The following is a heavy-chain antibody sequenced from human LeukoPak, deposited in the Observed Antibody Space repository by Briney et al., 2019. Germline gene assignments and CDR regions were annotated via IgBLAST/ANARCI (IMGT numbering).Heavy chain of an antibody. CDR1: GGSISSYY. CDR3: ARGDTYYYDSSGYYHAFDI. D-gene: IGHD3-22*01. Sequence: SETLSLTCTVSGGSISSYYWSWIRQPPGKGLEWIGYIYYSGSTNYNPSLKSRVTISVDTSKNQFSLKLSSVTAADTAVYYCARGDTYYYDSSGYYHAFDIWGQGTMVTVSS. J-gene: IGHJ3*02. V-gene: IGHV4-59*12. CDR2: IYYSGST.